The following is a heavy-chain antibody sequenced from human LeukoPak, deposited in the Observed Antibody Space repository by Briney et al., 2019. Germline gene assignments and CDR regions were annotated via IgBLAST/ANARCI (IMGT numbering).Heavy chain of an antibody. V-gene: IGHV4-39*02. D-gene: IGHD5-24*01. CDR3: GGDHRDGYTDP. CDR2: IYYYGST. CDR1: GGSFSIHNYY. J-gene: IGHJ5*02. Sequence: SETLSLTCTVSGGSFSIHNYYWTGLRQPPGKGLEGIGSIYYYGSTYYYPSLKRRVTISAETSKMQFSLKLTSVTAAHTAVYFCGGDHRDGYTDPWGQGVLVTVSS.